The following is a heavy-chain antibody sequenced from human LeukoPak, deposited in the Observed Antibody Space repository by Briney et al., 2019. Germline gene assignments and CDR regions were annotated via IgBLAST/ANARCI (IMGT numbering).Heavy chain of an antibody. CDR2: IYYSGST. CDR3: ALTKNYYDSSGYYMDY. V-gene: IGHV4-59*08. CDR1: GGSISSYY. J-gene: IGHJ4*02. D-gene: IGHD3-22*01. Sequence: SETLSLTCTVSGGSISSYYWSWVRQPPGKGLEWIGYIYYSGSTNYNPSLKSRVTISVDTSKNQFSLKLSSVTAADTAVYYCALTKNYYDSSGYYMDYWGQGTLVTVSS.